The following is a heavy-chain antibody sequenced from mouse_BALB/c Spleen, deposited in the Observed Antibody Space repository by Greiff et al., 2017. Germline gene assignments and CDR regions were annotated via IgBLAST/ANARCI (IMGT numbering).Heavy chain of an antibody. J-gene: IGHJ4*01. D-gene: IGHD2-10*02. CDR3: ARAYGNYGVYAMDY. Sequence: EVKLVESGGGLVKPGGSLKLSCAASGFTFSSYAMSWVRQTPEKRLEWVATISSGGSYTYYPDSVKGRFTISRDNAKNTLYLQMSSLRSEDTALYYCARAYGNYGVYAMDYWGQGTSVTVSS. CDR1: GFTFSSYA. V-gene: IGHV5-9-3*01. CDR2: ISSGGSYT.